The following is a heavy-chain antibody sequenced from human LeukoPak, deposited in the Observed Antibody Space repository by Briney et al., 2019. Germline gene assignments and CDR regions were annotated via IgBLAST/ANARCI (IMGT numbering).Heavy chain of an antibody. D-gene: IGHD3-10*01. CDR3: ALQASGDFGEFPYSYYLDV. V-gene: IGHV4-34*01. CDR2: IDNVGST. CDR1: SESFTGYY. Sequence: SETLSLTCAVSSESFTGYYWSWFRQPPGKGLEWMGEIDNVGSTNINPSLKSRVSMSIDTSKNQISLKLTAVTAADTATYYCALQASGDFGEFPYSYYLDVWGKGTTVIVSS. J-gene: IGHJ6*03.